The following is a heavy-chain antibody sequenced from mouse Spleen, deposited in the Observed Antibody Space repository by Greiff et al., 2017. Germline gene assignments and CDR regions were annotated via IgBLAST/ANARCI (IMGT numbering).Heavy chain of an antibody. D-gene: IGHD1-1*01. V-gene: IGHV1-4*02. J-gene: IGHJ3*01. Sequence: QVQLQQSAAELARPGASVKMSCKASGYTFTSYTMHWVKQRPGQGLEWIGYINPSSGYTEYNQKFKDKTTLTADKSSSTAYMQLSSLTSEDSAVYYCARRDYGSSGAWFAYWGQGTLVTVSA. CDR2: INPSSGYT. CDR1: GYTFTSYT. CDR3: ARRDYGSSGAWFAY.